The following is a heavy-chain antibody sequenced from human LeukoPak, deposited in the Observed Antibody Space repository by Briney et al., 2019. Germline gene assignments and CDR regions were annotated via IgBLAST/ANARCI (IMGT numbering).Heavy chain of an antibody. J-gene: IGHJ6*03. CDR1: GFTFNNYN. Sequence: GGSLRLSCAASGFTFNNYNMNWVRQAPGKGLEWVSSISDSSSYIYYADSVRGRFTISRDNSKNTLYLQMNSLRAEDTAVYYCAKDPNFYYCMDVWGKGTTVTISS. CDR3: AKDPNFYYCMDV. V-gene: IGHV3-21*04. CDR2: ISDSSSYI.